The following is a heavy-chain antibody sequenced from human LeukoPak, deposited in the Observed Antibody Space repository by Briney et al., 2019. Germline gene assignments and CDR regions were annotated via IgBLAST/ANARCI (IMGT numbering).Heavy chain of an antibody. CDR1: GYTFTGYY. Sequence: ASVKVSCKASGYTFTGYYMHWVRQAPGQGLEWMGRINPKSGGTNYAQEFRGRVTMTRDTSINTAYMELSRVRSDDTAVYYCAISTSPYVIEVWTNGPLDYWGQGTLVTVSS. D-gene: IGHD3-22*01. CDR3: AISTSPYVIEVWTNGPLDY. V-gene: IGHV1-2*06. J-gene: IGHJ4*02. CDR2: INPKSGGT.